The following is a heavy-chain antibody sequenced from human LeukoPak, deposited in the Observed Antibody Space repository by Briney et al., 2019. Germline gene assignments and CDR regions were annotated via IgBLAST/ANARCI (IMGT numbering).Heavy chain of an antibody. V-gene: IGHV1-69*05. Sequence: SVKVSCKASGGTFSSYAISWVRQAPGQGLEWMGGIIPIFGTANYAQKFKGRVTLTRDMSTSTDYLELSSLRSEDTAVYYCARDNSVRDEAWWFNPWGQGTLVTVSS. D-gene: IGHD5-24*01. CDR1: GGTFSSYA. CDR2: IIPIFGTA. J-gene: IGHJ5*02. CDR3: ARDNSVRDEAWWFNP.